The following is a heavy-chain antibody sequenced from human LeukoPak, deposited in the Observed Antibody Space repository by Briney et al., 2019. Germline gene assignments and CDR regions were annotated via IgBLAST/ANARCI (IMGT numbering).Heavy chain of an antibody. V-gene: IGHV4-39*07. CDR3: ARSRELLACDY. D-gene: IGHD1-26*01. CDR1: GGSISSSGYY. Sequence: PSETLSLTCTVSGGSISSSGYYWGWIRQPPGKGLEWIGSIYHSGSTYYNPSLKSRVTISVDTSKNHFSLKLSSVTAADTAVYYCARSRELLACDYWGQGTLVTVSS. CDR2: IYHSGST. J-gene: IGHJ4*02.